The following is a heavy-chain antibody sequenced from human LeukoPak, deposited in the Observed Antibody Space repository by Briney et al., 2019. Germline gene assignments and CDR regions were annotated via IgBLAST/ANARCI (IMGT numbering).Heavy chain of an antibody. CDR1: GYTFTSYA. CDR3: ARDLERITIFGVVTPGVGHFDP. Sequence: ASVTVSCTASGYTFTSYAIHWVRQAPGQRLEWMGWINAGNGNTKYSQKFQGRVTITRDTSATTAYMELSSLRSEDTAVYYCARDLERITIFGVVTPGVGHFDPWGQGTLVTVSS. CDR2: INAGNGNT. J-gene: IGHJ5*02. V-gene: IGHV1-3*01. D-gene: IGHD3-3*01.